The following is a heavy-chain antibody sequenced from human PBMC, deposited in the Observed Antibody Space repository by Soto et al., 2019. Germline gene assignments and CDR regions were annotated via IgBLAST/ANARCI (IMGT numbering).Heavy chain of an antibody. D-gene: IGHD4-17*01. J-gene: IGHJ5*02. V-gene: IGHV1-18*01. CDR2: ISAYNGNT. CDR1: GYTFTSCG. Sequence: ASVKVSFKASGYTFTSCGIIWVRQAPGQGLEWMGWISAYNGNTNYAQKLQGRVTMTTDTSTSTAYMELRRLRSDETAVYYCARDDYGDYSFSWFDPWGQGTLVTVSS. CDR3: ARDDYGDYSFSWFDP.